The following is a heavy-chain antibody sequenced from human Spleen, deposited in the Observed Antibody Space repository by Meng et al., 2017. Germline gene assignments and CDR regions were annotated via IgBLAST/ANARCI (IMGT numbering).Heavy chain of an antibody. CDR3: ARGPTTMAHDFDY. CDR2: INHSGST. V-gene: IGHV4-34*01. Sequence: QVQLQPWGAGLLQPSETLSLTCAVYGGSFSGYYWSWIRQPPGKGLEWIGEINHSGSTNYNPSLESRATISVDTSQNNLSLKLSSVTAADSAVYYCARGPTTMAHDFDYWGQGTLVTVSS. D-gene: IGHD4-11*01. J-gene: IGHJ4*02. CDR1: GGSFSGYY.